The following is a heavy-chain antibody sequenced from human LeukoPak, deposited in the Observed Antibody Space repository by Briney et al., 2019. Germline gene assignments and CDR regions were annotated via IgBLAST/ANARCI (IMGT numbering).Heavy chain of an antibody. CDR3: ARDLVAVAPLVF. Sequence: EGSLRLSCAASGFTVSSNYMSWVRQAPGKGLEWVSVIYSGVSTYYADSVKGRFTISRDNSKNTLYLQMNSLRAEDTAVYYCARDLVAVAPLVFGGQGTLVIVSS. CDR1: GFTVSSNY. D-gene: IGHD6-19*01. CDR2: IYSGVST. V-gene: IGHV3-66*01. J-gene: IGHJ4*02.